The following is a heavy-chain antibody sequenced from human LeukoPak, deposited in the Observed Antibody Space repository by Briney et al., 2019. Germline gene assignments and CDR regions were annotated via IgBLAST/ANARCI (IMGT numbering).Heavy chain of an antibody. CDR2: IYPGDSDT. V-gene: IGHV5-51*01. CDR1: GYSFSNYW. J-gene: IGHJ3*02. D-gene: IGHD1-26*01. Sequence: GESLKISCKGSGYSFSNYWIGWVRQMPGKGLEWMGIIYPGDSDTRYRPSFQGQVTISADKSTSTAYLQWSSLKASDTAMYYCARPRTAGSFNAFDIWGQGTMVTVSS. CDR3: ARPRTAGSFNAFDI.